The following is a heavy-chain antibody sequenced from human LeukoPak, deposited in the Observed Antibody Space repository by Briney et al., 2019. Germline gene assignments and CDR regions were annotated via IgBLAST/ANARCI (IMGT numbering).Heavy chain of an antibody. CDR2: IYASGST. D-gene: IGHD3-22*01. V-gene: IGHV4-4*07. CDR1: GGSISSYY. J-gene: IGHJ4*02. Sequence: SETLSLTCTVSGGSISSYYWSWIRQPAGKGLECIGRIYASGSTNYNPSLKSRVTMSVDTSKNQFSLKLGSVTAADTAVYYCARAMYDSSGYYFIDHWGQGTLVTVSS. CDR3: ARAMYDSSGYYFIDH.